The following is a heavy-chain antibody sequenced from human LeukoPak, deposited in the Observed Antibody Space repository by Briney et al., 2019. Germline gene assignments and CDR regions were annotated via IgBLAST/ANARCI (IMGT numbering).Heavy chain of an antibody. Sequence: PSETLSLTCTVSGGSISSYYWSWIRQPPGKGLEWIGYIYYSGSTNYNPSLKSRVTISVDTSKNQFSLKLSSVTAADTAVYYCARAGYDYIWGSYRWGYYYYYYMDVWGKGTTATVSS. CDR3: ARAGYDYIWGSYRWGYYYYYYMDV. CDR2: IYYSGST. D-gene: IGHD3-16*02. V-gene: IGHV4-59*01. CDR1: GGSISSYY. J-gene: IGHJ6*03.